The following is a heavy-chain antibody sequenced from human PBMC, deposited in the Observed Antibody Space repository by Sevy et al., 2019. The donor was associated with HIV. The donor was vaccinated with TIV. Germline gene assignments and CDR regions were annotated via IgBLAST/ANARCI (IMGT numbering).Heavy chain of an antibody. J-gene: IGHJ4*02. Sequence: ASVKVSCKASGYTFTSYGISWVRQAPGQGLEWMGWISAYNGNTNYAQKLQGRVTMTTDTSTSTAYMELRSLRSDDTAGYYCARDSASMVRGVTLIDYWGQGTLVTVSS. V-gene: IGHV1-18*01. D-gene: IGHD3-10*01. CDR2: ISAYNGNT. CDR1: GYTFTSYG. CDR3: ARDSASMVRGVTLIDY.